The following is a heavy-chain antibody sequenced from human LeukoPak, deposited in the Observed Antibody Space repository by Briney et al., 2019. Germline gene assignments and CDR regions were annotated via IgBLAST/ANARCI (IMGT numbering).Heavy chain of an antibody. CDR3: AKSGRRGYSYGSRFKYYYDY. CDR2: ISYDGINK. J-gene: IGHJ4*02. D-gene: IGHD5-18*01. V-gene: IGHV3-30*18. Sequence: PGGSLRLSCAASGFTFSSYSMNWVRQAPGKGLEWVAVISYDGINKYYADSVKGRFTISRDNSKNTLYLQMNSLRTEDTAVYYCAKSGRRGYSYGSRFKYYYDYWGQGTLVTVSS. CDR1: GFTFSSYS.